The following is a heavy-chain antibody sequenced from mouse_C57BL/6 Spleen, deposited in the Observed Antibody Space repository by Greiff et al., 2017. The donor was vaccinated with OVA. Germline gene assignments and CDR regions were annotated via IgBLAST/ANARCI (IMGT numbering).Heavy chain of an antibody. V-gene: IGHV10-3*01. CDR2: IRSKSSNYAT. J-gene: IGHJ1*03. Sequence: DVMLVESGGGLVQPKGSLKLSCAASGFTFNTYAMHWVRQAPGKGLEWVARIRSKSSNYATYYAESVKDRFTISRDDSQSMLYLQMNNLKTEDTAMYYCVRDRGTVVSNWYFDVWGTGTTVTVSS. CDR1: GFTFNTYA. D-gene: IGHD1-1*01. CDR3: VRDRGTVVSNWYFDV.